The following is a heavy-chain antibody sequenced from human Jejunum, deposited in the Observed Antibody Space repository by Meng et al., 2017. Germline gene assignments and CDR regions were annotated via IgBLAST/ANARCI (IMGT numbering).Heavy chain of an antibody. D-gene: IGHD4-11*01. CDR3: ARGNEYSNYGADF. J-gene: IGHJ4*02. V-gene: IGHV4-34*01. Sequence: QVKLKQWGAGLLKPSETLSLTCAVYGGSISDYYWTWIRQPPGKGLEWIGEINDSGSTNYNPSLKSRVTISVDTSKSQFYLRVSSVTAADTAVYYCARGNEYSNYGADFWGQGTLVTVSS. CDR2: INDSGST. CDR1: GGSISDYY.